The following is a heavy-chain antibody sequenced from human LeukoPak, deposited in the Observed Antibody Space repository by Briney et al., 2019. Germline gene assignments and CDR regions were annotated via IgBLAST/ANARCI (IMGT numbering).Heavy chain of an antibody. CDR1: GGSISSGSDY. CDR3: ARQAGGY. Sequence: SQTLSLTCTVAGGSISSGSDYWSWIRQPGGKGLEWFGRVYTSGSTNYNPSLKSRVTISVDTSKNQSPLKLSSLTAADTAAYYCARQAGGYWGQGTLVTVSS. D-gene: IGHD1-26*01. V-gene: IGHV4-61*02. CDR2: VYTSGST. J-gene: IGHJ4*02.